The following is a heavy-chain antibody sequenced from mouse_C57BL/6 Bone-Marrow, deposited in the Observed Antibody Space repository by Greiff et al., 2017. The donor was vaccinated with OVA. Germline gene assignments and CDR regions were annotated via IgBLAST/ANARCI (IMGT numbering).Heavy chain of an antibody. D-gene: IGHD2-3*01. J-gene: IGHJ4*01. CDR3: TRGYYLYYYAMDY. CDR2: IYSGNSDT. Sequence: EVQLQQSGTVLARPGASVKMSCKTSGYTFTSYWMHWVKQRPGQGLEWIGAIYSGNSDTSYNQKFKGKAKLTAVTSASTAYMELSSLTNEDSAVYYCTRGYYLYYYAMDYWGQGTSVTVSS. V-gene: IGHV1-5*01. CDR1: GYTFTSYW.